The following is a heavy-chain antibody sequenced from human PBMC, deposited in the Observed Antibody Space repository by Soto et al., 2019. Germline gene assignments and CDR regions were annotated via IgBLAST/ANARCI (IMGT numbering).Heavy chain of an antibody. Sequence: EVQLLESGGGLVQPGGSLRLSCAASGFTFSKFAMGWVRQAPGKGLEWVSAIGDSGDNTYYADSVKGRFTISRDNSKDTLSLQMNSLRDEDTAIYYCAKDRGGRTFLESLLVAFDYWGQGTLVTVSS. J-gene: IGHJ4*02. V-gene: IGHV3-23*01. D-gene: IGHD3-3*02. CDR1: GFTFSKFA. CDR3: AKDRGGRTFLESLLVAFDY. CDR2: IGDSGDNT.